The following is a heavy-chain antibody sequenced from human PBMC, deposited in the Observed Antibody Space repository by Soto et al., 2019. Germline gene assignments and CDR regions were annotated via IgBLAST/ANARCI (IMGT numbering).Heavy chain of an antibody. Sequence: PSQTLSLTCAISGDSVSSNSAAWSWIRQSPSRGLEWLGRIYYRSKWYNDYAVSVKSRIAISPDISKNQFSLQLNSVTPEDTAVYYCARDAHNILDVWGLGTTVTVSS. CDR1: GDSVSSNSAA. D-gene: IGHD1-1*01. CDR2: IYYRSKWYN. J-gene: IGHJ6*02. V-gene: IGHV6-1*01. CDR3: ARDAHNILDV.